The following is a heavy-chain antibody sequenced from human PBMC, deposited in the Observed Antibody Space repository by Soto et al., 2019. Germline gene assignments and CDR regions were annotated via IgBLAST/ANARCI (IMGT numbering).Heavy chain of an antibody. CDR1: GFTFSSYG. CDR2: IWYDGSNK. CDR3: ARDTIPFRLESGGYYYYGMDV. V-gene: IGHV3-33*01. D-gene: IGHD3-9*01. J-gene: IGHJ6*02. Sequence: QVQLVESGGGVVQPGRSLRLSCAASGFTFSSYGMHWVRQAPGKGLEWVAVIWYDGSNKYYADSVKGRFTISRDNSKNTLYLQMNSLRAEDTAVYYCARDTIPFRLESGGYYYYGMDVWGQGTTVTVSS.